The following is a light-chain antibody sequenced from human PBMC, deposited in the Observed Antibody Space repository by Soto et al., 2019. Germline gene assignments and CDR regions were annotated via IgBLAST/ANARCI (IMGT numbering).Light chain of an antibody. J-gene: IGKJ5*01. CDR3: QQYNNWPPIT. V-gene: IGKV3-15*01. Sequence: EIVMTQSPATLSVPPGERATLSCIASQSVSIKLAWYQQKPGQAPRLLIYDTSTRAAGIPARFSGSGSGTEFTLTISSLQSEDFAVYYCQQYNNWPPITFGQGTRLEI. CDR2: DTS. CDR1: QSVSIK.